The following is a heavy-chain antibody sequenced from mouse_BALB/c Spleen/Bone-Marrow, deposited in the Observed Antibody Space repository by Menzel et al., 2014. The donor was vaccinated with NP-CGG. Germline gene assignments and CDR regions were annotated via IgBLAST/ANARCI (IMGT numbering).Heavy chain of an antibody. CDR1: GFNIKDTY. V-gene: IGHV14-3*02. D-gene: IGHD1-2*01. CDR3: ARGGTTATWYFDG. J-gene: IGHJ1*01. Sequence: DVKLQESGAELVKPGASVKLSCTASGFNIKDTYMHWVKQRPEQGLEWIGRIDPANGNTKYDPKFQGKATITADTSSNTAYLQLSSLTSEDTAVYYWARGGTTATWYFDGWGAGTTVTVSS. CDR2: IDPANGNT.